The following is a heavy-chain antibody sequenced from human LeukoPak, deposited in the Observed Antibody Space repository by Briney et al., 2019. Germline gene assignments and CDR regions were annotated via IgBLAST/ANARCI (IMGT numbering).Heavy chain of an antibody. CDR2: ISGSGGST. J-gene: IGHJ4*02. Sequence: GGSLRLSCAASGFTFSSYAMSWVRQAPGKGLEWVSAISGSGGSTYYADSVKGRFTISRDNSKNTLHLQMNSLRAEDTAVYYCAKMIGYYVSGSFDYWGQGTLVTVSS. CDR1: GFTFSSYA. CDR3: AKMIGYYVSGSFDY. V-gene: IGHV3-23*01. D-gene: IGHD1-26*01.